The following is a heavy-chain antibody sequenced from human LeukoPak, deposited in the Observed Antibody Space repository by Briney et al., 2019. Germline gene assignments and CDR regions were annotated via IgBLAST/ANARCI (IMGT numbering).Heavy chain of an antibody. V-gene: IGHV3-30-3*02. J-gene: IGHJ4*02. CDR2: ISYDEKNK. D-gene: IGHD1-26*01. CDR3: AKPSFGPIVGTTRGYFDF. CDR1: GFTFSGYA. Sequence: GRSLRLSCAASGFTFSGYAMHWVRQAPGKGLEWVAVISYDEKNKYYADSVKGRFTISRDDSKNTLYLQMNSLRAEDTAVYYCAKPSFGPIVGTTRGYFDFWGQGTLVTVSS.